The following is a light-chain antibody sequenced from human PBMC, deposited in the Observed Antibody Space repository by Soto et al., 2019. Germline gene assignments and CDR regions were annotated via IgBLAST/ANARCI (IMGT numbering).Light chain of an antibody. J-gene: IGKJ5*01. CDR2: GAS. CDR1: QSSSSY. CDR3: QHYGETPIT. V-gene: IGKV3-20*01. Sequence: ENVLTQSPATLSLSPGERATLSCRASQSSSSYLAWYQQKPGQAPRLLIDGASSRASGVPVRFSGSGSGTDFTLTISRLEPEDFAVYYCQHYGETPITFGLGTRLEIK.